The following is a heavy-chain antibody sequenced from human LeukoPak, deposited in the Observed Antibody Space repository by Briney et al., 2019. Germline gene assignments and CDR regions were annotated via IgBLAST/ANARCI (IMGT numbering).Heavy chain of an antibody. Sequence: SETLSLTCTVSGDSISTYYWNWIRQPAGKGLEWIGRIYTTGSTNYNPSLKSRVTMSVDTSKNQFSLKLSSVTAADTAVYYCARMMIAVAHKPRWYFDLWGRGTLVTVSS. CDR2: IYTTGST. V-gene: IGHV4-4*07. CDR3: ARMMIAVAHKPRWYFDL. D-gene: IGHD6-19*01. J-gene: IGHJ2*01. CDR1: GDSISTYY.